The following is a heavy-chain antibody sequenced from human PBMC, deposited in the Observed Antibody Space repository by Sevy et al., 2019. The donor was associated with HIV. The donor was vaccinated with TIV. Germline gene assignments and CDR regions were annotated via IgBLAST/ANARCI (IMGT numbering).Heavy chain of an antibody. CDR1: GFTFSSYW. J-gene: IGHJ6*01. Sequence: GGSLRLSCAASGFTFSSYWMHWVRQAPEKGLEWVANIKKDGSEKYYVDSVKGRFTISRDNAKNSLYLQMNSLRPEDTAVYYCGRAMDVWGQGTTVTVSS. CDR3: GRAMDV. V-gene: IGHV3-7*01. CDR2: IKKDGSEK.